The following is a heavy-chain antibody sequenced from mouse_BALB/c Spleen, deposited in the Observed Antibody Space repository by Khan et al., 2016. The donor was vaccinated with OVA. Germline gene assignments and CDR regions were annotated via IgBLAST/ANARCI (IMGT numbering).Heavy chain of an antibody. CDR2: INPRCGYT. Sequence: VQLPESGAELARPGASVRMSCKASGYTFTSNTMHWIKQRPGQGLEWIGYINPRCGYTNYNQNFKDKATLTEDKSSSTAYMQLSSLTSEDSAVYNCARRTTGYTMDSWGQGTSVTVSS. D-gene: IGHD2-14*01. J-gene: IGHJ4*01. V-gene: IGHV1-4*01. CDR3: ARRTTGYTMDS. CDR1: GYTFTSNT.